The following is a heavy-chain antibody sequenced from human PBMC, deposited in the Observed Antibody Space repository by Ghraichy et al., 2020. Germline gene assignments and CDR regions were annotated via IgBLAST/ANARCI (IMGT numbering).Heavy chain of an antibody. CDR1: GFAFDNFA. Sequence: GESLNISCAASGFAFDNFAMNWVRQAPGRGLEWVSAISGGGGDTFYADSVRGRFTISRDNAKDTLYLQMRGLRAEDAAVYFCAKAASPTVTTFFRAPPYYVDNWGQGTLVTVSS. D-gene: IGHD4-17*01. J-gene: IGHJ4*02. CDR3: AKAASPTVTTFFRAPPYYVDN. V-gene: IGHV3-23*01. CDR2: ISGGGGDT.